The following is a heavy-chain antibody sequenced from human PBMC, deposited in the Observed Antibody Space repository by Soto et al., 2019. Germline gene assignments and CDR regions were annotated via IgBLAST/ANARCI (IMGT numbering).Heavy chain of an antibody. Sequence: SVKVSCKASGGTFSSYAISWVRQAPGQGLEWMGGIIPIFGTANYAQKFQGRVTITADESTSTAYMELSSLRSEDTAVYYCASSLITFGGVIANLFDYWGQGTLVTVSS. CDR3: ASSLITFGGVIANLFDY. D-gene: IGHD3-16*02. J-gene: IGHJ4*02. CDR1: GGTFSSYA. CDR2: IIPIFGTA. V-gene: IGHV1-69*13.